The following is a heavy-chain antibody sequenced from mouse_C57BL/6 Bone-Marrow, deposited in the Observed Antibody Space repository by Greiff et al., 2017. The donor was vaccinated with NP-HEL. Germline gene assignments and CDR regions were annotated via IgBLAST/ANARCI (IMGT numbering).Heavy chain of an antibody. J-gene: IGHJ4*01. CDR2: IYPRDGST. CDR1: GYTFTSYD. D-gene: IGHD2-12*01. Sequence: QVQLQQSGPELVKPGASVKLSCKASGYTFTSYDINWVKQRPGQGLEWIGWIYPRDGSTKYNEKFKGKATLTVDTSASTAYMELHSLTSEDSAVYFCADLYSHSFSDYWGQGTSVTVSS. CDR3: ADLYSHSFSDY. V-gene: IGHV1-85*01.